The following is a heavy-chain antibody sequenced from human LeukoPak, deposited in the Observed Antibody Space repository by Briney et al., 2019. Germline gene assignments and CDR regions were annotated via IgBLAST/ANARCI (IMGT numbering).Heavy chain of an antibody. CDR3: ARLLPPYYGSGSYGVDY. CDR2: IKQDGSEK. J-gene: IGHJ4*02. CDR1: GFTFSSYW. V-gene: IGHV3-7*01. Sequence: GGSLRLSCAASGFTFSSYWMSWVRQAPGKGLEWVANIKQDGSEKYYVDTVKGRFTISRDNAKNSLYLQMNSLRAEDTAVYYCARLLPPYYGSGSYGVDYWGQGTLVTVSS. D-gene: IGHD3-10*01.